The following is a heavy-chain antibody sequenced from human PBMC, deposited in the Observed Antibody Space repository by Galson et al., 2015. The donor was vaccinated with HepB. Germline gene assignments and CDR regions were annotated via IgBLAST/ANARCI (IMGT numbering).Heavy chain of an antibody. Sequence: SLRLSCADSGFTFSSYAMSWVRQAPGKGLEWVSAISGSGGSTYDADCVKGRVTISRDNSKNTLYLQMNSLRAEDTAVYYCAKGGGYYEGPWFDPWGQGTLVTVSS. V-gene: IGHV3-23*01. CDR3: AKGGGYYEGPWFDP. J-gene: IGHJ5*02. CDR2: ISGSGGST. CDR1: GFTFSSYA. D-gene: IGHD3-22*01.